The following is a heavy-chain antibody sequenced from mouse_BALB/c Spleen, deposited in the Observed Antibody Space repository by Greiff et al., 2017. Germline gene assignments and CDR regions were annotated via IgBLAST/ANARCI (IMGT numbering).Heavy chain of an antibody. J-gene: IGHJ2*01. CDR2: IRLKSNNYAT. D-gene: IGHD1-1*01. CDR1: GFTFSNYW. CDR3: TRLATVGAPDY. V-gene: IGHV6-6*02. Sequence: EVKVEESGGGLVQPGGSMKLSCVASGFTFSNYWMNWVRQSPEKGLEWVAEIRLKSNNYATHYAESVKGRFTISRDDSKSSVYLQMNNLRAEDTGIYYCTRLATVGAPDYWGQGTTLTVSS.